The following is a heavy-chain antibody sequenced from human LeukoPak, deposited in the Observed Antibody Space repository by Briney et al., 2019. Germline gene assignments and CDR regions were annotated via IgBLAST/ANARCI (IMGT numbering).Heavy chain of an antibody. J-gene: IGHJ4*02. D-gene: IGHD4-17*01. CDR3: ARVEETTVTTDY. V-gene: IGHV1-2*04. CDR1: GYIFTGYY. Sequence: ASVKVSCKASGYIFTGYYIHWVRQAPGQGLEWMGWINPNSGGTNYAQKFQGWVTMTRDTSISTAYMELSSLRSEDTAVYYCARVEETTVTTDYWGQGTLVTVSS. CDR2: INPNSGGT.